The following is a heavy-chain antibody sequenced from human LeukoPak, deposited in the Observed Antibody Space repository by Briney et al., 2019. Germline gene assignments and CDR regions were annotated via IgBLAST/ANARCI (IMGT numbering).Heavy chain of an antibody. V-gene: IGHV3-21*01. CDR3: ARDLRGIAAA. J-gene: IGHJ5*02. CDR1: GFTFSDYN. Sequence: PGGSLRLSCAAPGFTFSDYNMNWVRQAPGKGLEWLSSITSSSSYIYYADSVKGRFTISRDNARDSLFLQMNSLRAEDTAVYYCARDLRGIAAAWGQGTLVTVSS. D-gene: IGHD6-13*01. CDR2: ITSSSSYI.